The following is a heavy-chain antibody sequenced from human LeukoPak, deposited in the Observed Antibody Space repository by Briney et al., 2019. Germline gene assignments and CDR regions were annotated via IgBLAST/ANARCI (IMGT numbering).Heavy chain of an antibody. V-gene: IGHV3-23*01. D-gene: IGHD3-22*01. CDR3: AKSFSYYYDSSGYYYDH. J-gene: IGHJ5*02. CDR1: GFTFGSYG. CDR2: ISGSGGST. Sequence: PGGSLRLSCVASGFTFGSYGMSWVRQAPGKGLEWVSAISGSGGSTYYADSVKGRFTISRDNSKNTLYLQMNSLRAEDTAVYYCAKSFSYYYDSSGYYYDHWGQGTLVTVSS.